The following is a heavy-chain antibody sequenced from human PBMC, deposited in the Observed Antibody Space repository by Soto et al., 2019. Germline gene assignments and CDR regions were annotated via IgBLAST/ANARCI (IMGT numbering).Heavy chain of an antibody. V-gene: IGHV4-4*07. Sequence: LSLTCTVSGDSISSTYWSWVRQPAGRGLEWIGRIYSSGSNNYNPSLESRVTMSVDTSKNQFSLTLRSVTAADTAVYFCARGYESGYTFGHDLWGQGTLVTVSS. CDR1: GDSISSTY. CDR2: IYSSGSN. J-gene: IGHJ5*02. D-gene: IGHD3-3*01. CDR3: ARGYESGYTFGHDL.